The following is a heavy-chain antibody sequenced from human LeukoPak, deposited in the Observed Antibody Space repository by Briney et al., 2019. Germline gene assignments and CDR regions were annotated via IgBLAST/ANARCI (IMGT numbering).Heavy chain of an antibody. J-gene: IGHJ6*02. CDR1: GFTFSSYG. Sequence: GGSLRLSCAASGFTFSSYGMHWVRQAPGKGLEWVAVIWYDGSNKYYADSVKGRFTISRDNSKNTLYLQMNSLRAEDTAVYYCARDQVTMVRGVINYSMDVWGQGTTVTVSS. CDR2: IWYDGSNK. CDR3: ARDQVTMVRGVINYSMDV. V-gene: IGHV3-33*01. D-gene: IGHD3-10*01.